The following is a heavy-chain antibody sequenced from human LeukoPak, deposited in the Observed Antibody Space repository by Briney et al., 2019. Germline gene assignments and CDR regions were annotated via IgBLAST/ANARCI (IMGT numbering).Heavy chain of an antibody. Sequence: SVKLSCSASGGTFSSCDFSRVRLHPGQGLEWMGGIIPIFDTANNAQKFQGRVTITADEYTSKAYLELSSPRTEDTAGYCCGKIVLCDYYYDRMDVWVKGTTDTVSS. CDR1: GGTFSSCD. V-gene: IGHV1-69*01. CDR3: GKIVLCDYYYDRMDV. J-gene: IGHJ6*01. D-gene: IGHD2-21*01. CDR2: IIPIFDTA.